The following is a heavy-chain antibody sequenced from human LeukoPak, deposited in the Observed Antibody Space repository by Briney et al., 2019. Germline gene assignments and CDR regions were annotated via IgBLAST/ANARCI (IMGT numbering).Heavy chain of an antibody. J-gene: IGHJ4*02. V-gene: IGHV1-69*02. CDR1: GGTLRRHT. Sequence: SVKVSCKASGGTLRRHTITWVRQAPGQGLEWKGRIIPMMGIANYAQKFQGRVTITADTSTDTAYMDLISLRSEDTAVYYCASRSHKTIVGADTREVGDYWGQGTLVTVSS. CDR3: ASRSHKTIVGADTREVGDY. D-gene: IGHD6-19*01. CDR2: IIPMMGIA.